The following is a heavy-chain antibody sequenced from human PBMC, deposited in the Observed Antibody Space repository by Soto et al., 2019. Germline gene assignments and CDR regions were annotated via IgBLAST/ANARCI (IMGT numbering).Heavy chain of an antibody. V-gene: IGHV3-30*18. J-gene: IGHJ4*02. CDR1: GFTFSSYG. Sequence: QVQLVESGGGVVQPGRSLRLSCAASGFTFSSYGMHWVRQAPGKGLEWVAVISYDGSNKYYADSVKGRFTISRDNSKNTLYLQMNSLRAEDTAVYYCAKATYSSSWEGDYWGQGTLVTVSS. CDR3: AKATYSSSWEGDY. CDR2: ISYDGSNK. D-gene: IGHD6-13*01.